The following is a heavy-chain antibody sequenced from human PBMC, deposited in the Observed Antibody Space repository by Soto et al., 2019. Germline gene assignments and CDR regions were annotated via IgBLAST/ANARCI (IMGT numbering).Heavy chain of an antibody. Sequence: PSETLSLTCTVSGGSISSYYWSWIRQPPGKGLEWIGYIYYSGSTNYNPSLKSRVTISVDTSKNQFSLKLSSVTAADTAVYYCARDVGSRYYYYYGMDVWGQGTTVTVSS. D-gene: IGHD5-12*01. CDR1: GGSISSYY. V-gene: IGHV4-59*01. CDR2: IYYSGST. CDR3: ARDVGSRYYYYYGMDV. J-gene: IGHJ6*02.